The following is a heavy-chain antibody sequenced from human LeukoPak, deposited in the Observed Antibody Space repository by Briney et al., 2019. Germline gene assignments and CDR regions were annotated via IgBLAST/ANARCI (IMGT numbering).Heavy chain of an antibody. Sequence: SETLSLTCTVSGGSISSSSYYWGWIRQPPGKGLEWIGSIYYSGSTYYNPSLKSRVTISVDTSKNQFSLKLSSVTAADTAVYYCARRAGGYSSGRYHIDYWGQGTLVTVSS. D-gene: IGHD6-19*01. CDR3: ARRAGGYSSGRYHIDY. CDR2: IYYSGST. CDR1: GGSISSSSYY. J-gene: IGHJ4*02. V-gene: IGHV4-39*01.